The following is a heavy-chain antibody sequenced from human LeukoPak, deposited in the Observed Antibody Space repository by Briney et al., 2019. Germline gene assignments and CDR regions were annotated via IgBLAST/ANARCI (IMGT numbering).Heavy chain of an antibody. CDR3: ATDGKRGIVVVGNYYYYGMDV. CDR2: FDPEDGET. D-gene: IGHD3-22*01. Sequence: GASVRVSCKVSGYTLTELSMHWVRQAPGKGRAWMGGFDPEDGETIYAQKFQGRVTMTEETATDTAYMELSSLRYEDTDVYYCATDGKRGIVVVGNYYYYGMDVWGQGTTVTVSS. CDR1: GYTLTELS. V-gene: IGHV1-24*01. J-gene: IGHJ6*02.